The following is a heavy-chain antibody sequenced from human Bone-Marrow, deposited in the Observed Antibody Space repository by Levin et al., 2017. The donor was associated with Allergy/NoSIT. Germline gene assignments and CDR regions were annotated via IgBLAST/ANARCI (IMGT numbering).Heavy chain of an antibody. CDR2: SSYDGRSS. V-gene: IGHV3-30*03. CDR3: ARGSREFDL. J-gene: IGHJ5*02. Sequence: GESLKISCAASGFSFSYFGMHWIRQAPGKGLEWVAVSSYDGRSSNYGDSVDGRFIISRDNSKNTLYLQMNSLRAEDTAIYYCARGSREFDLWGQGSLVTVSS. CDR1: GFSFSYFG.